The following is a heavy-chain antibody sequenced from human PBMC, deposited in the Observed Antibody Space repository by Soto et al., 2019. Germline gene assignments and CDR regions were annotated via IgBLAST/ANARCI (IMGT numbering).Heavy chain of an antibody. CDR3: TGGDIAGDFDY. J-gene: IGHJ4*02. V-gene: IGHV3-15*01. CDR1: GFSFNNAW. D-gene: IGHD5-12*01. Sequence: EVQMVESGGGLVKPGGSLRLSCAASGFSFNNAWMSWVRQVPGKGLEWVGRIKTTAAGGTTDYAAPVKGRFTISRDDSKNTVYLLMNSLKTEDTAVYLCTGGDIAGDFDYWGQGTLVTVSS. CDR2: IKTTAAGGTT.